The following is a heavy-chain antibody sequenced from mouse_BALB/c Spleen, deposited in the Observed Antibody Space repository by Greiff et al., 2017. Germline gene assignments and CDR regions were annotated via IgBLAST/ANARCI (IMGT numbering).Heavy chain of an antibody. V-gene: IGHV5-12-1*01. D-gene: IGHD1-1*01. CDR3: ARGVYGSSYAWFAY. CDR1: GFAFSSYD. CDR2: ISSGGGST. J-gene: IGHJ3*01. Sequence: EVQRVESGGGLVKPGGSLKLSCAASGFAFSSYDMSWVRQTPEKRLEWVAYISSGGGSTYYPDTVKGRFTISRGNAKNTLYLQMSSLKSEDTAMYYCARGVYGSSYAWFAYWGQGTLVTVSA.